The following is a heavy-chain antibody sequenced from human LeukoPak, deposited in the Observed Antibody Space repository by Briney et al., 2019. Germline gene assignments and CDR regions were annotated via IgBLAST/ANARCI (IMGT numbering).Heavy chain of an antibody. V-gene: IGHV3-23*01. CDR2: ISGSGGST. CDR3: AKDLGDFWSGYYVDY. J-gene: IGHJ4*02. CDR1: GFTFSSYA. Sequence: GGSLRLSCVASGFTFSSYAMSWVRQAPGKGLEWVSAISGSGGSTYYADSVKGRFTISRDNSKNTLYLQMNSLRAEDTAVYYCAKDLGDFWSGYYVDYWGQGTLVTVSS. D-gene: IGHD3-3*01.